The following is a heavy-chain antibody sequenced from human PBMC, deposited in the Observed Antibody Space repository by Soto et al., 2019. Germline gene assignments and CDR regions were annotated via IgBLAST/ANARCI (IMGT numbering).Heavy chain of an antibody. D-gene: IGHD6-19*01. CDR1: GFTFSSYS. CDR2: ISSSSSTI. Sequence: GGSLRLSCAASGFTFSSYSMNWVRQAPGKGLEWVSYISSSSSTIYYADSVKGRFTISRDNAKNSLYLQMNSLRAEDTAVYYCARDVGGYSSEGRLGYYFDYWGQGTLVTVSS. J-gene: IGHJ4*02. V-gene: IGHV3-48*01. CDR3: ARDVGGYSSEGRLGYYFDY.